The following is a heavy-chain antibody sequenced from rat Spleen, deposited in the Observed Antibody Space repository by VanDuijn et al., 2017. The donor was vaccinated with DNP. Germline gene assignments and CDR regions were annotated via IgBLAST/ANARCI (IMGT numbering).Heavy chain of an antibody. V-gene: IGHV5S10*01. D-gene: IGHD4-3*01. J-gene: IGHJ2*01. CDR1: GFTFSDYN. Sequence: EVQLVESGGGLVQPGRSLKLSCAASGFTFSDYNMAWVRQAPKTGLEWVATVTYGGSATYYRDSVKGRFTISRDNAKSTLYLQMNSLRSEDMATYYCIRWNSGHFDYWGQGVMVTVSS. CDR2: VTYGGSAT. CDR3: IRWNSGHFDY.